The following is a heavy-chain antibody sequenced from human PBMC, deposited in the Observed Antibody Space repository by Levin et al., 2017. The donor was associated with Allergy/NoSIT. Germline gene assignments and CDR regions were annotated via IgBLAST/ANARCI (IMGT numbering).Heavy chain of an antibody. CDR1: GGSFSGYY. CDR2: INHSGST. Sequence: GSLRLSCAVYGGSFSGYYWSWIRQPPGKGLEWIGEINHSGSTNYNPSLKSRVTISVDTSKNQFSLKLSSVTAADTAVYYCARGRPYGSGSYSWFDYWGQGTLVTVSS. J-gene: IGHJ4*02. CDR3: ARGRPYGSGSYSWFDY. V-gene: IGHV4-34*01. D-gene: IGHD3-10*01.